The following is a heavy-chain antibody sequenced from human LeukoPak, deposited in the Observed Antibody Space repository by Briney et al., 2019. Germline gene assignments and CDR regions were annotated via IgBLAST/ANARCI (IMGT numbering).Heavy chain of an antibody. CDR1: GVSISSTSDA. D-gene: IGHD3-22*01. Sequence: PSETLSPTCTVSGVSISSTSDAWGWGRQPPGKGLEWLGNIYNSGTSNYSPSLKSRVTISVDTSKTQFSLKLSSVTAADTAVYYCARGRHYDSSGYYSPQPAATFDHWGQGTLVTVSS. CDR2: IYNSGTS. V-gene: IGHV4-39*07. J-gene: IGHJ4*02. CDR3: ARGRHYDSSGYYSPQPAATFDH.